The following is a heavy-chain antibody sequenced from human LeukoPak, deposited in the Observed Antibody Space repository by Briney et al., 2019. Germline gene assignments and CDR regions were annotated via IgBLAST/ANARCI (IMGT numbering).Heavy chain of an antibody. V-gene: IGHV4-34*01. J-gene: IGHJ4*02. CDR3: ARVSDISVAAYFDY. D-gene: IGHD6-19*01. CDR2: INHSGST. Sequence: SETLSLTCAVYGGSFSGYYWSWIRQPPGKGLEWIGEINHSGSTNYNPSLKSRVTISVDTSKNQFSLKLSSVTAEDTALYYCARVSDISVAAYFDYWGQGTPVTVSS. CDR1: GGSFSGYY.